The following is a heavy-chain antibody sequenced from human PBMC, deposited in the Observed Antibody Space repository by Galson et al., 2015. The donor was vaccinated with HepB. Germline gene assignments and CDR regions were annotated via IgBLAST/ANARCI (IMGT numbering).Heavy chain of an antibody. D-gene: IGHD3-9*01. CDR3: ARGVRVDDILTGARGGWFDP. J-gene: IGHJ5*02. V-gene: IGHV1-69*04. CDR1: GGTFSSYA. Sequence: SVKVSCKASGGTFSSYAISWVRQAPGQGLEWMGRIIPILGIANYAQKFLGRVTITADKSTSTAYMELSSLRSEDTAVYYCARGVRVDDILTGARGGWFDPWGQGTLVTVSS. CDR2: IIPILGIA.